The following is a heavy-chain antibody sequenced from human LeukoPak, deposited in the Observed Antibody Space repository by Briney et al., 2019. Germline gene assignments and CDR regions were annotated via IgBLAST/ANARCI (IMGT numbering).Heavy chain of an antibody. V-gene: IGHV3-23*01. J-gene: IGHJ4*02. CDR1: GFTFSSFA. CDR3: AKGHMVGVTTRGFDY. D-gene: IGHD1-26*01. CDR2: ISGSGSST. Sequence: GGSLRLSCAASGFTFSSFAVSWVPPAPGKGLEGVSDISGSGSSTYYADPVKGRFTISRDNSKKTLYLQMNRLRVEDTAVYYCAKGHMVGVTTRGFDYWGQGTLVTVTS.